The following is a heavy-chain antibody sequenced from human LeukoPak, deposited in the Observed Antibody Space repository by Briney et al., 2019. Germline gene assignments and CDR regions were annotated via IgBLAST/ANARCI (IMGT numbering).Heavy chain of an antibody. CDR2: IYYSGST. CDR3: ARHRPNIVGAVYYFDY. D-gene: IGHD1-26*01. V-gene: IGHV4-59*08. Sequence: SETLSLTCTVSGVSISSYYWSWIRQPPGKGPEWIGYIYYSGSTNYNPSLKSRVTISVDTSKNQFSLKLSSVTAADTAVYYCARHRPNIVGAVYYFDYWGQGTLVTVSS. CDR1: GVSISSYY. J-gene: IGHJ4*02.